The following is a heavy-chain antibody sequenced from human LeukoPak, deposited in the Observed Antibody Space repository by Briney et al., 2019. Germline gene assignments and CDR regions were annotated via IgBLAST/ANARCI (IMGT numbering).Heavy chain of an antibody. V-gene: IGHV4-59*01. Sequence: ETLSLTXXXXXGSISSYYWSWIRQPPGKGLEWIGYIYYSGSTNYNPSLKSRVTISVDTSKNQFSLKLSSVTAADTAVYYCVRVLWFPNWFDPWGQGTLVTVSS. CDR3: VRVLWFPNWFDP. J-gene: IGHJ5*02. CDR2: IYYSGST. D-gene: IGHD2-21*01. CDR1: XGSISSYY.